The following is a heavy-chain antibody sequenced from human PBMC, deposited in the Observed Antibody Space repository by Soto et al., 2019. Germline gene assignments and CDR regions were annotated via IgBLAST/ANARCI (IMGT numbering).Heavy chain of an antibody. V-gene: IGHV3-15*01. D-gene: IGHD2-2*01. J-gene: IGHJ4*02. CDR3: TTDVGYCSSTNCYRREY. CDR1: GFTFSNAW. CDR2: IKSKTDGGTT. Sequence: KPGGSLRLSCAASGFTFSNAWMSWVRQAPGKGLEWVGRIKSKTDGGTTDYAAPVKVRITISRDDSKNTLYLQMNSLKTEDTAVYYCTTDVGYCSSTNCYRREYWGQGTLVTVSS.